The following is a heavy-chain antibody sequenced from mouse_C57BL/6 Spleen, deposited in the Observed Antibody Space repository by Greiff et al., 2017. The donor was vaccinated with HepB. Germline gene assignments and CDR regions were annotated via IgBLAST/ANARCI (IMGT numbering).Heavy chain of an antibody. CDR3: TSYDFTTVPAVY. J-gene: IGHJ3*01. CDR2: IDPETGGT. V-gene: IGHV1-15*01. CDR1: GYTFTDYE. D-gene: IGHD1-1*01. Sequence: VQLQQSGAELVRPGASVTLSCKASGYTFTDYEMHWVKQTPVHGLEWIGAIDPETGGTAYNQKFKGKAILTADKSSSTAYMELRSLTSEDSAVYYCTSYDFTTVPAVYWGQGTLVTVSA.